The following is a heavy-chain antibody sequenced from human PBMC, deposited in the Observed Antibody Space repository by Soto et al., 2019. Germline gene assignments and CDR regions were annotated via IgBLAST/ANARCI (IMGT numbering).Heavy chain of an antibody. J-gene: IGHJ4*02. D-gene: IGHD1-1*01. CDR2: INPNSGGT. V-gene: IGHV1-2*02. CDR1: GYTFSDYY. CDR3: AKEPATAKPEGVDF. Sequence: ASVKVSCKASGYTFSDYYIHWVRQAPGQGLEWMGWINPNSGGTKYAPKFQGGVTMTRDTSITTAYMELSRLRSGDTAVYYCAKEPATAKPEGVDFWGQGXLVTVYS.